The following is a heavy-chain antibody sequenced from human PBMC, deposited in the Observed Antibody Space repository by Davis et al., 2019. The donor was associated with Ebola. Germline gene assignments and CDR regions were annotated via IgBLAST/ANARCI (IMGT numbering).Heavy chain of an antibody. D-gene: IGHD1-26*01. CDR2: IYHSGST. V-gene: IGHV4-38-2*02. CDR3: ARREWELPFDY. Sequence: SETLSLTCTVSGYSISSGYYWGWIRQPPGKGLEWIGSIYHSGSTYYNPSLKSRVTISVDTSKNQFSLKLSSVTAADTAVYYCARREWELPFDYWGQRTLVTVSS. J-gene: IGHJ4*02. CDR1: GYSISSGYY.